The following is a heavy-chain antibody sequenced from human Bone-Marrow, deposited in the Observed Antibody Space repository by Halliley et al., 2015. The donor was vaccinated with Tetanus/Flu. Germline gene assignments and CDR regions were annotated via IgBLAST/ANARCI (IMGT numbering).Heavy chain of an antibody. CDR1: GGSIGSYY. D-gene: IGHD2-8*01. V-gene: IGHV4-59*08. CDR3: ARRRGVYHDNGGLDF. Sequence: LSLTCTVSGGSIGSYYWNWIRQTPRKGPEWIGYIYSRGSTNYNPSLKSRVTISVDTSKNQFSLNLLSVTAADTAVYYCARRRGVYHDNGGLDFWGQVTLVTVSS. J-gene: IGHJ4*02. CDR2: IYSRGST.